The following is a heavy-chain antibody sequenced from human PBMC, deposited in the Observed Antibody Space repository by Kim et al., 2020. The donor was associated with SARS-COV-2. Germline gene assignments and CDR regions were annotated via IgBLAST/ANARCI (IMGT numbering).Heavy chain of an antibody. CDR2: IYHSGST. V-gene: IGHV4-4*02. Sequence: SKTLSLTCAVSGGSISSSNWWSWVRQPPGKGLEWIGEIYHSGSTNYNPSLKSRVTISVDKSKNQFSLKLSSVTAADTAVYYCASDSYSGYSYGYYYYGMDVWGQGTTVTVSS. J-gene: IGHJ6*02. D-gene: IGHD5-18*01. CDR1: GGSISSSNW. CDR3: ASDSYSGYSYGYYYYGMDV.